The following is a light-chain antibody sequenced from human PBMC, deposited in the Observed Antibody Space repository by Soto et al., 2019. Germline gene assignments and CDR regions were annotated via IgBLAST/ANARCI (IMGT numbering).Light chain of an antibody. J-gene: IGKJ2*01. V-gene: IGKV1-17*01. Sequence: DVQMTQSPSSLSASVGDRVTITCRASQDIGNRLGWYQQKPGKVPKRLIYETSRLQGGVPSRFSGAGSGTDFTLTISGLQPEDFATYYCLQHSDYPFTFGQGTKVDI. CDR2: ETS. CDR1: QDIGNR. CDR3: LQHSDYPFT.